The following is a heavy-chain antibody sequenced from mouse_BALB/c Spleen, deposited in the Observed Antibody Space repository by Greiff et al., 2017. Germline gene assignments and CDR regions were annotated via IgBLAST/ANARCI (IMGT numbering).Heavy chain of an antibody. CDR1: GYTFTSYT. J-gene: IGHJ1*01. CDR2: INPSSGYT. Sequence: QVQLKQSAAELARPGASVKMSCKASGYTFTSYTMHWVKQRPGQGLEWIGYINPSSGYTEYNQKFKDKTTLTADKSSSTAYMQLSSLTSEDSAVYYCARGETGKGADVWGAGTTVTVSS. V-gene: IGHV1-4*02. D-gene: IGHD4-1*01. CDR3: ARGETGKGADV.